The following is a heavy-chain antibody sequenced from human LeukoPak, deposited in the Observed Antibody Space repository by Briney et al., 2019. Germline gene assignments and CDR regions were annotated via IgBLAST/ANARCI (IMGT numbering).Heavy chain of an antibody. V-gene: IGHV4-4*09. CDR1: GGSISSYY. D-gene: IGHD1-7*01. J-gene: IGHJ3*02. Sequence: SETLSLTCTVSGGSISSYYWSWIRQPPGKRLEWIGYIYTSGSTNYSPSLKSRVTISVDTSKNQFSLKLSSVTAADTAVYYCARHEGRGNCVAFDIWGQGTVVTVSS. CDR2: IYTSGST. CDR3: ARHEGRGNCVAFDI.